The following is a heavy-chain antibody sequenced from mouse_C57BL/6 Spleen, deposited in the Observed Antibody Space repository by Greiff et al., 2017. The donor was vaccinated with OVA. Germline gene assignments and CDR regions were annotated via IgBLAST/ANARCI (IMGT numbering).Heavy chain of an antibody. CDR2: ISSGGDYI. V-gene: IGHV5-9-1*02. CDR3: TRVYYDYSYAMDY. D-gene: IGHD2-4*01. CDR1: GFTFSSYA. J-gene: IGHJ4*01. Sequence: EVKVVESGEGLVKPGGSLKLSCAASGFTFSSYAMSWVRQTPEKRLEWVAYISSGGDYIYYADTVKGRFTISRYNARNTLYLQMSSLKSEDTAMYYCTRVYYDYSYAMDYWGQGTSVTVSS.